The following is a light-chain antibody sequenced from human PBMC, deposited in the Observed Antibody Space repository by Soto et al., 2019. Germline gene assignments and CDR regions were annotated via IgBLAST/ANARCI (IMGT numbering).Light chain of an antibody. CDR2: GAS. V-gene: IGKV3-15*01. Sequence: EVVMTQSPATLSASPGERVILSCRASQNIGSNLAWYQQRPGQAPRLLMYGASTRATETPARFSGSGSATDFTLTISSLQSEDFAVYYCQRYNNWPLTFGGGTKVESK. CDR3: QRYNNWPLT. CDR1: QNIGSN. J-gene: IGKJ4*01.